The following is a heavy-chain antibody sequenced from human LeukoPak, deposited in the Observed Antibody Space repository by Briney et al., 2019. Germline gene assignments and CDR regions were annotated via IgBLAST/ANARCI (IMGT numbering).Heavy chain of an antibody. V-gene: IGHV1-2*02. CDR1: GYTFTGYY. CDR2: IYPDSGGT. CDR3: ARQSGIAVAGCPDY. J-gene: IGHJ4*02. Sequence: ASVTVSFTASGYTFTGYYMHWVRQAPGQGLEWMGWIYPDSGGTNFAQNFQGRVTMTRDTSISTAYMELSRLRSDDTAVYYCARQSGIAVAGCPDYWGQGTLVTVTS. D-gene: IGHD6-19*01.